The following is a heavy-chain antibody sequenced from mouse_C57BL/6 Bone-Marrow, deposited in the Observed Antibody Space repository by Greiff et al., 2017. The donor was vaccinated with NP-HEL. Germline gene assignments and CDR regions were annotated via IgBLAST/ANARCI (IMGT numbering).Heavy chain of an antibody. V-gene: IGHV1-78*01. Sequence: VQLQQSDAELVKPGASVKISCKVSGYTFTDHTMHWMKQRPEQGLEWIGYIYPSDGSTKYNEKFKGKATLTADKSSSTAYMQLNSLTSEDSAVXFCARGDYYGSSYWYFDVWGTGTTVTVSS. D-gene: IGHD1-1*01. CDR1: GYTFTDHT. CDR2: IYPSDGST. CDR3: ARGDYYGSSYWYFDV. J-gene: IGHJ1*03.